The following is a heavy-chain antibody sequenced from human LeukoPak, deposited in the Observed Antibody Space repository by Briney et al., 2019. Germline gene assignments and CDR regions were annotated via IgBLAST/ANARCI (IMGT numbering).Heavy chain of an antibody. J-gene: IGHJ6*03. CDR3: ARVSGDMRYYYYYMDV. Sequence: GASVKVSCKASGYTFTGYYMHWVRQAPGQGLEWMGWINPNSGGTNYAQKFQGWVTMTRDTSISTAYMELSSLRSEDTAVYYCARVSGDMRYYYYYMDVWGKGTTVTVSS. D-gene: IGHD1-26*01. V-gene: IGHV1-2*04. CDR2: INPNSGGT. CDR1: GYTFTGYY.